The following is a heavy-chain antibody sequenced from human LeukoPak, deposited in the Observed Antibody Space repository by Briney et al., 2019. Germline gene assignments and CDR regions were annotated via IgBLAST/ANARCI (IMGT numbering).Heavy chain of an antibody. J-gene: IGHJ4*02. Sequence: GESLKISCKGSGYIFTTYWIAWVRQMPGKGLEWMGIIYPGDSDTRYSPSFQGQVTMSVDESITTAYLQWSSLRASDSAIYYCARGGSYGYGSSDYWGQGTLVTVSS. CDR1: GYIFTTYW. D-gene: IGHD5-18*01. CDR2: IYPGDSDT. CDR3: ARGGSYGYGSSDY. V-gene: IGHV5-51*01.